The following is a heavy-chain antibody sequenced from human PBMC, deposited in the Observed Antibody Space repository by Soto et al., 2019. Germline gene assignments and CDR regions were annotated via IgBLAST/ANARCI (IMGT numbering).Heavy chain of an antibody. D-gene: IGHD6-13*01. CDR2: IYSSGSA. Sequence: PSDTLSLTCTVSGGSVSNFYWNWIRQPAGKGLEWIGRIYSSGSASYNPSLRSRVTMSVDTSKNQFSLKVNSVTAADTAVYYCARSSHKESWFDPWGQGTLVTVSS. CDR3: ARSSHKESWFDP. J-gene: IGHJ5*02. V-gene: IGHV4-4*07. CDR1: GGSVSNFY.